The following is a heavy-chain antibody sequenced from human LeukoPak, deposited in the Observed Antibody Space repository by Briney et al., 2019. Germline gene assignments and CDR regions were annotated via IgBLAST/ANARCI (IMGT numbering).Heavy chain of an antibody. CDR2: IYYSGST. CDR1: GGSISSYY. J-gene: IGHJ4*02. Sequence: PSETLSLTCTVSGGSISSYYWSWIRQPPGKGLEWIGYIYYSGSTNYNPSLKSRVTISVDTSKNQFSLKLSSVTAADTAVYYCARQTVVLARFDYWGQGTLVTVSS. V-gene: IGHV4-59*01. CDR3: ARQTVVLARFDY. D-gene: IGHD2-8*01.